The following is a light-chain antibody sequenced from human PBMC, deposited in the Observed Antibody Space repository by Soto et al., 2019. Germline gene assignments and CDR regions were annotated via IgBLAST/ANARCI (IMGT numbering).Light chain of an antibody. CDR1: QSVSSSH. Sequence: VLSKSTDTLCLSPGERAPLSCLASQSVSSSHLAWYQQKPGLAPRLLIYGASSRATGIPDRFGGSGSGTDFTLTISRLEPEDFAVYYCQQYYDWPITFGQVTLLEIK. J-gene: IGKJ5*01. CDR3: QQYYDWPIT. CDR2: GAS. V-gene: IGKV3-20*01.